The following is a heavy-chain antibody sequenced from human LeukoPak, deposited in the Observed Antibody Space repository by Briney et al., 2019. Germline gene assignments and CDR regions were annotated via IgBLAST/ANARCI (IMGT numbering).Heavy chain of an antibody. CDR2: ISGSGGST. CDR3: AKPNSGYTAFHI. Sequence: SGGSLRLSCATSGFTFRSYAMSWVRQAPGKGLEWVSAISGSGGSTYDADSVKGRFTISRDNSKNTLFLQMNSLRAEDTAVYYCAKPNSGYTAFHIWGQGTMVTVSS. V-gene: IGHV3-23*01. CDR1: GFTFRSYA. J-gene: IGHJ3*02. D-gene: IGHD3-22*01.